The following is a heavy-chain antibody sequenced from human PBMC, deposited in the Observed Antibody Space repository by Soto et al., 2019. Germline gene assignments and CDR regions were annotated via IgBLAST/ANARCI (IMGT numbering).Heavy chain of an antibody. CDR3: ARGEVGDCTNGVCLLFDH. V-gene: IGHV4-4*02. D-gene: IGHD2-8*01. Sequence: QVQLQESGPGLVKPSGTLSLTCAVSGGSISSSNWWSWVRQPPGKGLEWIGEIYHSGSTNYNPSLTSRVIIAVDQSRHQISLKLGSVTAADTAVYYCARGEVGDCTNGVCLLFDHWGQGTLVSVSS. CDR1: GGSISSSNW. J-gene: IGHJ4*02. CDR2: IYHSGST.